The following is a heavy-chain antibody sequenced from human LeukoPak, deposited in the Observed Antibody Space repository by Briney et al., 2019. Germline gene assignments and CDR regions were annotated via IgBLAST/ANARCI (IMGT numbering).Heavy chain of an antibody. CDR2: IFYTGTT. V-gene: IGHV4-59*08. D-gene: IGHD3-22*01. J-gene: IGHJ4*02. Sequence: SETLSLTCTVSGGSINNYYWTWIRQPPGKGLEWIGYIFYTGTTKYNPSLKSRVTISIDTSKNQFSLKLTSVTAADTAVYYCARFNGYYSPRYFDYWGQGTLVTVSS. CDR1: GGSINNYY. CDR3: ARFNGYYSPRYFDY.